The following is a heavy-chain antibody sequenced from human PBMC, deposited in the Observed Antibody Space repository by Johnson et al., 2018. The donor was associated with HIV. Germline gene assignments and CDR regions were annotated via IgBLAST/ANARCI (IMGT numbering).Heavy chain of an antibody. V-gene: IGHV3-23*04. CDR1: GFSFSSYA. Sequence: VQVVESGGGLVKPGGSLRLSCAASGFSFSSYAMNWVRQAPGTGLEWVSAISGRGGSTYYADSVKGRFTISRDNSKNTLYLQMNSLRAEDTALYYCAKDRSTGWYPAFDIWGQGTMVTVSS. J-gene: IGHJ3*02. CDR3: AKDRSTGWYPAFDI. D-gene: IGHD6-19*01. CDR2: ISGRGGST.